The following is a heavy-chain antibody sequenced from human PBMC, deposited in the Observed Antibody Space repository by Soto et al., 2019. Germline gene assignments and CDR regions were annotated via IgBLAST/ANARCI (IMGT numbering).Heavy chain of an antibody. CDR2: SIPIFGTA. V-gene: IGHV1-69*01. J-gene: IGHJ6*02. Sequence: QVQLVQSGAEVKKPASSVKVSCKASGGTFNNYPITWVRQAPGEGLEWMGGSIPIFGTANYAQNFQGRVTISVDDSTSTAYMELSSLRSEYTAVYYCARGRGYSGDDHYYYFDMDVWGQGTTVTVSS. CDR1: GGTFNNYP. D-gene: IGHD5-12*01. CDR3: ARGRGYSGDDHYYYFDMDV.